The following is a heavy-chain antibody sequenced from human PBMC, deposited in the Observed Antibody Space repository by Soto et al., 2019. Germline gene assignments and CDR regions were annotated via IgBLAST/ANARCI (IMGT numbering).Heavy chain of an antibody. J-gene: IGHJ5*02. D-gene: IGHD6-13*01. CDR2: ISSSSSYT. CDR1: GFTFSDYY. V-gene: IGHV3-11*05. CDR3: ARARQLVRGDWFDP. Sequence: QVQLVESGGGLVKPGGSLRLSCAASGFTFSDYYMSWIRQAPGKGLEWVSYISSSSSYTNYADSVKGRFTISRDNAKNSLYLQMNSRRAEDTAVYYCARARQLVRGDWFDPWGQGTLVTVSS.